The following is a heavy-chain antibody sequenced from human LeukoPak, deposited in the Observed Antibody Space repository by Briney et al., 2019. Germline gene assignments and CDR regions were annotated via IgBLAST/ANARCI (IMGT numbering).Heavy chain of an antibody. CDR2: INHSGST. V-gene: IGHV4-34*01. Sequence: PSETLSLTCAVYGGSFSGYYWSWIRQPPGKGLEWIGGINHSGSTNHNPSLKSRVTISVDTSKNQFSLKLSSVTAADTAVYYCARGRHTYCSSTSCSTYYYYYMDVWGKGTTVTVSS. CDR1: GGSFSGYY. D-gene: IGHD2-2*01. J-gene: IGHJ6*03. CDR3: ARGRHTYCSSTSCSTYYYYYMDV.